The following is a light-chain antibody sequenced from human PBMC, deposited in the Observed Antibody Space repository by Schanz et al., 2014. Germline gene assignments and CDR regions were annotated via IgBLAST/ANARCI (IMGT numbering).Light chain of an antibody. CDR2: DVT. V-gene: IGLV2-8*01. CDR1: SSDIGRYNY. Sequence: QSALTQPPSASGSPGQSVTISCTGTSSDIGRYNYVSWYQHHPGKAPKLLIYDVTKRPSGVPDRFSGSKSGNTASLTVSGLQAEDEADYYYCSSNGGVNIYVFGTGTKVTVL. J-gene: IGLJ1*01. CDR3: SSNGGVNIYV.